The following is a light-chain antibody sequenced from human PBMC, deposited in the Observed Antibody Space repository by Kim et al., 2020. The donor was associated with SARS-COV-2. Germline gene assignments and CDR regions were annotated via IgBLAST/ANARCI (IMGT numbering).Light chain of an antibody. Sequence: QSVLTQPPSASGSPGQSVTISCTGTSSDVGGYNYVSWYQQHPGKAPKLMIYEVSKRPSGVPDRFSGSKSGNTAYLTVSGLQAEDEADYYCSSFAGSNNVFGTGTKVTVL. J-gene: IGLJ1*01. V-gene: IGLV2-8*01. CDR3: SSFAGSNNV. CDR2: EVS. CDR1: SSDVGGYNY.